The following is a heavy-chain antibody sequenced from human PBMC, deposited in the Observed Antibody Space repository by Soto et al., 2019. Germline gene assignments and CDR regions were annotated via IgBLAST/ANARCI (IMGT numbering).Heavy chain of an antibody. Sequence: QLQLQESGPGLVKPSETLSLTYTVSGGSISSSSYYWGWIRQPPGKGLEWIGSIYYSGSTYYNPSLKSRVTISVDTSKNQFSLKLSSVTAADTAVYYCARPRVTMVRGVIIETLRYFDLWGRGTLVTVSS. V-gene: IGHV4-39*01. CDR1: GGSISSSSYY. J-gene: IGHJ2*01. D-gene: IGHD3-10*01. CDR3: ARPRVTMVRGVIIETLRYFDL. CDR2: IYYSGST.